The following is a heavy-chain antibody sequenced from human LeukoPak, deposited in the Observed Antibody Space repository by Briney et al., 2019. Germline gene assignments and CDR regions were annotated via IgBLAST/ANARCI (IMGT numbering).Heavy chain of an antibody. V-gene: IGHV1-18*01. Sequence: ASVKVSCKASGYTFTTYGISWVRQAPGQGLEWMGWISAYNGNTNYAQKLQGRVTMTTDTSTSTAYMELRSLRSEDTAVYYCARDRSTAALDDSSGYLFDPWGQGTLVTVSS. CDR3: ARDRSTAALDDSSGYLFDP. CDR1: GYTFTTYG. CDR2: ISAYNGNT. J-gene: IGHJ5*02. D-gene: IGHD3-22*01.